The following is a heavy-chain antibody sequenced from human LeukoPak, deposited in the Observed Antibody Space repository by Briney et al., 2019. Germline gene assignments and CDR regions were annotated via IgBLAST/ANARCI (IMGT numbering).Heavy chain of an antibody. CDR3: ARDYDVLTAYPPTQLFDP. Sequence: SETLSLTCAVYGGSFSDYWWTWIRQSPGKGLEWIGEVNHSGRTNYNPSLKSRVSISVDTSKNQFSLKLSSVTAADTAVYYCARDYDVLTAYPPTQLFDPWGQGTLVTVSS. D-gene: IGHD3-9*01. CDR2: VNHSGRT. CDR1: GGSFSDYW. V-gene: IGHV4-34*01. J-gene: IGHJ5*02.